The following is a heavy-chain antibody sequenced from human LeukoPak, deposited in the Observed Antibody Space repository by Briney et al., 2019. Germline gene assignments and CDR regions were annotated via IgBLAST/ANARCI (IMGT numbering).Heavy chain of an antibody. V-gene: IGHV1-2*02. CDR2: INPNSGST. Sequence: ASVKVSCKASGYTFTGYYMNWVRQATGQGLEWMGWINPNSGSTNYAQNFQGRVTMTRDTSISTAYMEFSRLRSDDTAMYYCARDVFAEYSTHHKFDPWGQGTLVIVSS. D-gene: IGHD6-6*01. CDR1: GYTFTGYY. J-gene: IGHJ5*02. CDR3: ARDVFAEYSTHHKFDP.